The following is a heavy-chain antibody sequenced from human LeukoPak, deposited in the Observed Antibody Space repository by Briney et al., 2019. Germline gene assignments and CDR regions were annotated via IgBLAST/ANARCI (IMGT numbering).Heavy chain of an antibody. V-gene: IGHV4-30-4*07. J-gene: IGHJ4*02. CDR1: GGSISSGGYS. CDR3: ARDPGSYFDY. D-gene: IGHD1-26*01. CDR2: IYYSGST. Sequence: PSETLSLTCAVSGGSISSGGYSWSWIRQPPGKGLEWIGYIYYSGSTYYNPSLKSRVTISVDTSKNQFSLKLSSVTAADTAVYYCARDPGSYFDYRGQGTLVTVSS.